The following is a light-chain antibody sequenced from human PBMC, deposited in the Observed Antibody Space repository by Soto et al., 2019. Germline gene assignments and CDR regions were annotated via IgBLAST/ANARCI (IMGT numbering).Light chain of an antibody. Sequence: DIVLTQSPGTLSLSPGERATLSCRASQSISSSYLAWYQQKPGQAPRLLINGVSTRATGIPDRFSGSGSGTDFTLTISRLEPEDFAVYYCQQYVTAPYIFGHWTKLEIK. CDR2: GVS. CDR3: QQYVTAPYI. J-gene: IGKJ2*01. CDR1: QSISSSY. V-gene: IGKV3-20*01.